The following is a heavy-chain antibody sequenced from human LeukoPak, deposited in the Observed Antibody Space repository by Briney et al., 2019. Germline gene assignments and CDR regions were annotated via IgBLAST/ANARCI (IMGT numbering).Heavy chain of an antibody. CDR3: ARDPGSSGYYYFNSGQIDY. CDR2: ISSSSSYI. CDR1: GFTFSSYS. V-gene: IGHV3-21*01. Sequence: PGGSLRLSCAASGFTFSSYSMNWVRQAPGKGLEWVSSISSSSSYIYYADSVKGRFTISRDNAKNSLYLQMNSLRAEDTAVYYCARDPGSSGYYYFNSGQIDYWGQGTLVTVSS. D-gene: IGHD3-22*01. J-gene: IGHJ4*02.